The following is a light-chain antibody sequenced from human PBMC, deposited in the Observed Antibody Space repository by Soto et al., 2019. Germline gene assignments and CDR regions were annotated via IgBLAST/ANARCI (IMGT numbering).Light chain of an antibody. Sequence: ERVLTQTQGTLSLSPGERGTLSCRASQSVPLNYLAWYQQKTGQTPKVLTYRGYNRATDIPDRFSSSGSGTDFTLPISRLEPAEVAGYSCQQYGSSPLTFGGATK. CDR2: RGY. J-gene: IGKJ4*01. CDR3: QQYGSSPLT. CDR1: QSVPLNY. V-gene: IGKV3-20*01.